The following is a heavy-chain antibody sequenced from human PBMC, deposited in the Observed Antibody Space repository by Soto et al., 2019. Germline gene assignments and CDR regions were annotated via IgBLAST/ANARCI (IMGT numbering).Heavy chain of an antibody. CDR1: GDSVSSDITS. Sequence: SQTLSLTCAISGDSVSSDITSWNWIRQSPSRGLEWLGRTYYRSKWFHDYAASVKSRITINPDTSKNQFSLELNSMTPEDTAVYYCARGNALDVWGQGAVVTVSS. J-gene: IGHJ3*01. V-gene: IGHV6-1*01. D-gene: IGHD3-10*01. CDR3: ARGNALDV. CDR2: TYYRSKWFH.